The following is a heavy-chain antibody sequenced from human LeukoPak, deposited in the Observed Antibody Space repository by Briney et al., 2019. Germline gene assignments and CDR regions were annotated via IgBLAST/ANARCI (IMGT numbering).Heavy chain of an antibody. CDR1: GFTFTDYT. V-gene: IGHV3-7*05. J-gene: IGHJ4*02. CDR3: ARDKSYGDSEDY. CDR2: IIQDGSQK. Sequence: GGSLRLSCAASGFTFTDYTLNWVRQAPGKGLEWVANIIQDGSQKYYVDSVKGRFTISRDNAKNSLYLQMNSLRAEDTAVYYCARDKSYGDSEDYWGQGTLVTVSS. D-gene: IGHD4-17*01.